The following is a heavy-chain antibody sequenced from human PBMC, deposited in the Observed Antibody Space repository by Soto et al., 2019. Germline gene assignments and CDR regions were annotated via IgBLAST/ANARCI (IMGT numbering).Heavy chain of an antibody. CDR1: GYSFTSYW. Sequence: GESLKISCKGSGYSFTSYWISWVRQMPGKGLEWMGRIDPSDSYTNYSPSFQGHATISADKSISTAYLQWSSLKASDTAMYYCARHDRSGWYYYYCMDVWGQGTTVTVSS. CDR3: ARHDRSGWYYYYCMDV. J-gene: IGHJ6*02. V-gene: IGHV5-10-1*01. D-gene: IGHD3-22*01. CDR2: IDPSDSYT.